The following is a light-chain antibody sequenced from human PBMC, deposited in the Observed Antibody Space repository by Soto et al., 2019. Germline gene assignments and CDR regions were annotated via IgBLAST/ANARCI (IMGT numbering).Light chain of an antibody. CDR3: SPYPARTNSRV. CDR2: EIS. J-gene: IGLJ2*01. CDR1: SSDVGDNKY. Sequence: QSALTQPPSASGSPGQSVTISCTGTSSDVGDNKYVSWYQQQPGKAPKVIIYEISERPSGVPDRFSGSKSGNTASLTVSGLGAKDEADYSASPYPARTNSRVFAEGPNLTV. V-gene: IGLV2-8*01.